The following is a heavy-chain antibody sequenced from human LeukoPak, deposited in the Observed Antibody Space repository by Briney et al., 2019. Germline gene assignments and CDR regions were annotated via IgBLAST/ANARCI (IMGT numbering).Heavy chain of an antibody. CDR1: GFTFSSYW. J-gene: IGHJ4*02. Sequence: GGSLRLSCAASGFTFSSYWMHWVRQAPGKGLVWVSRINSDGSSTSYADSVKGRFTISRDNSKNTLYLQMGSLRAEDMAVYYCARVSSGWLRFFDYWGQGTLVTVSS. CDR3: ARVSSGWLRFFDY. D-gene: IGHD6-19*01. CDR2: INSDGSST. V-gene: IGHV3-74*01.